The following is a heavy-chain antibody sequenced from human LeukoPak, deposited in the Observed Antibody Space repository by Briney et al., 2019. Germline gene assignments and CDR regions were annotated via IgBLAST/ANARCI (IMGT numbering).Heavy chain of an antibody. CDR2: IWHDGSNK. Sequence: GRSLRLSCAASGFSFSSYGMHWVRQAPGQGLEWVAVIWHDGSNKYYADSVKGRFTISRDNSKSTLYLQMNSLRAEDTAVYYCAKGVVGLRDRYIGYWGQGTLVTVSS. J-gene: IGHJ4*02. CDR3: AKGVVGLRDRYIGY. D-gene: IGHD5-24*01. CDR1: GFSFSSYG. V-gene: IGHV3-33*06.